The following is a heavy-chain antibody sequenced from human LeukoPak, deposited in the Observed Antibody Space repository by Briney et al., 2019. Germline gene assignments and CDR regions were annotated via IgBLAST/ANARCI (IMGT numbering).Heavy chain of an antibody. D-gene: IGHD3-16*02. V-gene: IGHV4-34*01. J-gene: IGHJ3*02. CDR3: ARKGVWGSYRDAFDI. CDR2: INHSGST. Sequence: SETLSLTCAVYGGSFSGYYWSWIRQPPGKGLEWIGEINHSGSTNYNPSLKSRVTISVDTSKNQFSLKLSSVTAADTAVYYCARKGVWGSYRDAFDIWGQGTMVTVSS. CDR1: GGSFSGYY.